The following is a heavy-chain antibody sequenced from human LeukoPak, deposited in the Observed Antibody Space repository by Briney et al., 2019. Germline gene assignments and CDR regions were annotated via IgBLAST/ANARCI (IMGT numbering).Heavy chain of an antibody. J-gene: IGHJ4*02. CDR1: GGSISSYY. CDR2: IYTSGST. Sequence: SETLSLTCTVSGGSISSYYWSWIRQPAGKGLEWIGRIYTSGSTNYNPSLKSRVTMSVDTSKNQFSLKLSSVTAADTAVYYCARFTRYGGNGDYWSQGTLVTVSS. V-gene: IGHV4-4*07. CDR3: ARFTRYGGNGDY. D-gene: IGHD4/OR15-4a*01.